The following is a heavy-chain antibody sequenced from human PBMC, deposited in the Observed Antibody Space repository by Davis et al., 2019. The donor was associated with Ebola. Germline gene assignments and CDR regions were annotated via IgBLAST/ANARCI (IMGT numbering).Heavy chain of an antibody. CDR2: ISSSGSTI. D-gene: IGHD2-15*01. J-gene: IGHJ6*02. CDR3: ARVPRIPWSYYYGMDV. V-gene: IGHV3-48*04. CDR1: GFTFSSYS. Sequence: GGSLRLSCAASGFTFSSYSMNWVRQAPGKGLEWVSSISSSGSTIYYADSVKGRFTISRDNAKNSLYLQMNSLRAEDTAVYYCARVPRIPWSYYYGMDVWGQGTTVTVSS.